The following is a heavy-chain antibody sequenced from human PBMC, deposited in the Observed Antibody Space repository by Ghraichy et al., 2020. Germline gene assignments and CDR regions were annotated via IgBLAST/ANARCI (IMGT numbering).Heavy chain of an antibody. CDR3: AREVGVSSYYGSGSYTDY. V-gene: IGHV1-69*04. CDR1: GGTFSSYA. D-gene: IGHD3-10*01. J-gene: IGHJ4*02. CDR2: IIPILGIA. Sequence: SVKVSRKASGGTFSSYAISWVRQAPGQGLEWMGRIIPILGIANYAQKFQGRVTITADKSTSTAYMELSSLRSEDTAVYYCAREVGVSSYYGSGSYTDYWGQGTLVTVSS.